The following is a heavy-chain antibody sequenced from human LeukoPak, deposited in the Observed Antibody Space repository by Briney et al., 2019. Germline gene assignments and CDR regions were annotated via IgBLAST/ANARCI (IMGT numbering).Heavy chain of an antibody. Sequence: GRSLRLSCAASGFTFSSYAMHWVRQAPGKGLEGVAVISYDGSNKYYADSVKGRFTISRDNSKNTLYLQMNSLRAEDTAVYYCARGWDCSSTSCSKALWGEFDYWGQGTLVTVSS. CDR2: ISYDGSNK. D-gene: IGHD2-2*01. CDR1: GFTFSSYA. V-gene: IGHV3-30*04. J-gene: IGHJ4*02. CDR3: ARGWDCSSTSCSKALWGEFDY.